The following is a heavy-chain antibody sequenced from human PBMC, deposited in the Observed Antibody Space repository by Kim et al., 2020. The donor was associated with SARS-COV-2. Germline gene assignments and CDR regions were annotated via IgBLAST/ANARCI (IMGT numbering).Heavy chain of an antibody. Sequence: GGSLRLSCAASGFTFSSYAMHWVRQAPGKGLEWVAVISYDGSNKYYADSVKGRFTISRDNSKNTLYLQMNSLRAEDTAVYYCARSYSSGWYAPLGYWGQGTLVTVSS. V-gene: IGHV3-30-3*01. D-gene: IGHD6-19*01. CDR3: ARSYSSGWYAPLGY. CDR1: GFTFSSYA. J-gene: IGHJ4*02. CDR2: ISYDGSNK.